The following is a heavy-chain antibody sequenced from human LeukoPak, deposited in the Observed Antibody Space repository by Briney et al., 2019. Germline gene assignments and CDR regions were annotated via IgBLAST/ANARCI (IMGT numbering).Heavy chain of an antibody. V-gene: IGHV1-58*01. CDR2: IVVGSGNT. J-gene: IGHJ6*04. Sequence: SVKVSCKASGFTFTSSAVQWVRQARGQRLEWIGWIVVGSGNTNYALKFQERVTITRDMSTSTAYMELSSLRSEDTAVYYCAADRTVRGVITYGMDVWGKGTTVTVSS. CDR3: AADRTVRGVITYGMDV. D-gene: IGHD3-10*01. CDR1: GFTFTSSA.